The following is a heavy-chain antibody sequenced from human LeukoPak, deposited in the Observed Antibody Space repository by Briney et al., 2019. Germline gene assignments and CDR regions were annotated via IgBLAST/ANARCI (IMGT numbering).Heavy chain of an antibody. J-gene: IGHJ6*03. D-gene: IGHD3-10*01. CDR2: IYYSGST. V-gene: IGHV4-59*01. Sequence: SGTLSLTCTVSGGSISSYYWSWIRQPPGKGLEWIGYIYYSGSTNYNPSLKSRVTISVDTSKNQFSLKLSSVTAADTAVYYCARGRDRLYYYYMDVWGKGTTVTISS. CDR3: ARGRDRLYYYYMDV. CDR1: GGSISSYY.